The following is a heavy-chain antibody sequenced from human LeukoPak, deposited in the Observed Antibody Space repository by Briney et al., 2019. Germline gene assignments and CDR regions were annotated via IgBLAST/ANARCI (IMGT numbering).Heavy chain of an antibody. CDR3: ARGTNTAMVSGWFDP. V-gene: IGHV4-39*07. J-gene: IGHJ5*02. Sequence: SETLSLTCTVSGGSISSSSYYWGWIRQPPGKGLEWIVGIYYSGSTYYNPSLKSRVTISVETSKNQFSLKLSSVTAADPAVYYCARGTNTAMVSGWFDPWGQGTLVTVSS. CDR2: IYYSGST. CDR1: GGSISSSSYY. D-gene: IGHD5-18*01.